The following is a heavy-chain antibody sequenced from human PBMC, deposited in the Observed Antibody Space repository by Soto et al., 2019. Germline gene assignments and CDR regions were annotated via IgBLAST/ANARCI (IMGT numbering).Heavy chain of an antibody. CDR2: ISYDGSNK. D-gene: IGHD4-17*01. CDR1: GFTFSRYA. V-gene: IGHV3-30-3*01. Sequence: SLRLSCAASGFTFSRYAMHWVRQAPGKGLEWVAVISYDGSNKYYADSVKGRFTISRDYSKNTLYLQMNSLRAEDTAVYYCARVSRDGDYFYYYGMDVWGQGTTVTVS. J-gene: IGHJ6*02. CDR3: ARVSRDGDYFYYYGMDV.